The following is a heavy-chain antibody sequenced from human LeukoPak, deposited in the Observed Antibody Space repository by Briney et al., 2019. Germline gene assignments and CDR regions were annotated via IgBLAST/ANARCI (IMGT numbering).Heavy chain of an antibody. CDR3: AKDRPLGFGELISTDY. CDR1: GFTFDDYG. D-gene: IGHD3-10*01. V-gene: IGHV3-20*04. J-gene: IGHJ4*02. Sequence: GGSLRLSCAASGFTFDDYGMSWVRQAPGKGLEWVSGINWNGGSTGYADSVKGRFTISRDNAKNSLYLQMNSLRVEDTAVYYCAKDRPLGFGELISTDYWGQGTLVTVSS. CDR2: INWNGGST.